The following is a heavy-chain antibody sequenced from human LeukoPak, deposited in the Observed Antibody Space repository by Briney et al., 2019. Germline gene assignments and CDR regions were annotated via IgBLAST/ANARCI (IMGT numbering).Heavy chain of an antibody. CDR1: GFTFSSYW. V-gene: IGHV3-7*01. CDR3: ARDGVEPGIYFDY. Sequence: PGGSLRLSCAASGFTFSSYWKNWVRQAPGKGLEWVANIKQDGSEEYYVDSVKGRFTISRDNAKNSLYLQMNSLRAEDTAVYYCARDGVEPGIYFDYWGQGALVTVSS. CDR2: IKQDGSEE. D-gene: IGHD2-2*01. J-gene: IGHJ4*02.